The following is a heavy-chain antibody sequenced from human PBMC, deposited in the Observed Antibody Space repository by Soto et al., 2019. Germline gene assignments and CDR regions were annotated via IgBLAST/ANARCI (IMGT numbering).Heavy chain of an antibody. CDR2: TIPVFNTA. Sequence: QVQLEQSGAEVKKPGFSVKVSCKASGGTLSDHGVAWLRQAPGQGLEWMGGTIPVFNTAKYAQKFQGRVSVTADKCTNIAYMELRRLRSEGTAFYFCARVVYGSGNYYTGASAFDIWGQGTMVIVSS. V-gene: IGHV1-69*06. D-gene: IGHD3-10*01. CDR3: ARVVYGSGNYYTGASAFDI. J-gene: IGHJ3*02. CDR1: GGTLSDHG.